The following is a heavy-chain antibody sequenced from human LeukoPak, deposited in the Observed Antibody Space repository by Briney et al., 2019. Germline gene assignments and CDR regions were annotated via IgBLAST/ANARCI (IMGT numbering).Heavy chain of an antibody. Sequence: GGSLRLSCAASGFTFSTYGMHWVRQAPAKGLERVAVISYDGSNKYYADSVKGRFTISRDNSKNTLYLQMNSLRAEDTAVYYCAKDLTMIVVVITDWGQGTLVTVSS. CDR1: GFTFSTYG. CDR2: ISYDGSNK. CDR3: AKDLTMIVVVITD. V-gene: IGHV3-30*18. J-gene: IGHJ4*02. D-gene: IGHD3-22*01.